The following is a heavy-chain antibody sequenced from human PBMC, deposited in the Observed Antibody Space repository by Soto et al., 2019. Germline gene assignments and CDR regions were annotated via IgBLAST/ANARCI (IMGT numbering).Heavy chain of an antibody. Sequence: GSLRLSCAASGFTFSSYAMHWVRQAPGKGLEWVAVISYDGSNKYYADSVKGRFTISRDNSKNTLYLQMNSLRAEDTAVYYCARGTVTSFDYWGQGTLVTVSS. V-gene: IGHV3-30-3*01. CDR1: GFTFSSYA. CDR3: ARGTVTSFDY. J-gene: IGHJ4*02. CDR2: ISYDGSNK. D-gene: IGHD4-17*01.